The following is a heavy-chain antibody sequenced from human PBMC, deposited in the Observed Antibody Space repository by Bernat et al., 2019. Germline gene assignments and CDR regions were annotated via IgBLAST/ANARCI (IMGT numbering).Heavy chain of an antibody. CDR3: ARVGVRGMGATLGAFDI. D-gene: IGHD1-26*01. CDR1: GGTFSSYA. V-gene: IGHV1-69*06. Sequence: QVQLVQSGAEVKKPGSSVKVSCKASGGTFSSYAISWVRQAPGQGLEWMGGIIPIFGTANYAQKFQGRVTITADKSTSTAYMELSSLRSEDTAVYYCARVGVRGMGATLGAFDIWGQGTMVTVSS. CDR2: IIPIFGTA. J-gene: IGHJ3*02.